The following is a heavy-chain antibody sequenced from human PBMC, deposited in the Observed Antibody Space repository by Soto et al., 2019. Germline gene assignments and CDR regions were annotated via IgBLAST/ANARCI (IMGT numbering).Heavy chain of an antibody. CDR1: GGSFSGYY. V-gene: IGHV4-34*01. Sequence: SETLSLTCAVYGGSFSGYYWSWIRQPPGKGLEWIGEINHSGSTNYNPSLKSRVTISVDTSKNQFSLKLSSVTAADTAVYYCARGPGYSEAWFDYWGQGTLVNVSS. CDR2: INHSGST. CDR3: ARGPGYSEAWFDY. D-gene: IGHD3-3*01. J-gene: IGHJ4*02.